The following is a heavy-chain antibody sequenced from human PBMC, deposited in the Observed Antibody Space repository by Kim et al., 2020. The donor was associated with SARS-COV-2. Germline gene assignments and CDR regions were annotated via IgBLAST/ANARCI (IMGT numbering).Heavy chain of an antibody. Sequence: GGSLRLSCATSGFTLSSYGMHWVRQAPGKGLEWVALMSYDGTNIDYADSVKGRFTTSRDNSKNTLYLQMSSLRGEDTAVYYCVKDSGNGYYGSGGYYRDYYYYGMDTWGQGTTVTVSS. CDR1: GFTLSSYG. CDR3: VKDSGNGYYGSGGYYRDYYYYGMDT. CDR2: MSYDGTNI. D-gene: IGHD3-10*01. J-gene: IGHJ6*02. V-gene: IGHV3-30*18.